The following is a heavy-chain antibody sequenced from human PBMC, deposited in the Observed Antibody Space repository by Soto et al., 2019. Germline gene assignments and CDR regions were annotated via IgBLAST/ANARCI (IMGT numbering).Heavy chain of an antibody. CDR2: INDRNGVI. CDR3: SRDSAFSFDF. D-gene: IGHD3-10*01. J-gene: IGHJ3*01. V-gene: IGHV3-48*01. CDR1: GFSFSVYS. Sequence: GGSLRLSCATSGFSFSVYSMNWVRQAPGKGLEWVSHINDRNGVIYYADSVKGRFTISSDTARNSLYLQINSLRAEDTAVYYCSRDSAFSFDFWGPGTMVTVSS.